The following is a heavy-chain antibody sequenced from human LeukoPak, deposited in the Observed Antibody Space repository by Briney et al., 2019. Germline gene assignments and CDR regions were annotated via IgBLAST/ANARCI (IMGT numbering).Heavy chain of an antibody. Sequence: GGSLRLSCAASGFTFSSYEMNWVRQAPGKGLGWVSYISTGGGTIHYADFVKGRFTISRDNAKNSLYLQMNSLRAEDTAVYYCARDVYYYDSSGYYYPGGSDYWGQGTLVTVSS. CDR3: ARDVYYYDSSGYYYPGGSDY. CDR1: GFTFSSYE. J-gene: IGHJ4*02. D-gene: IGHD3-22*01. V-gene: IGHV3-48*03. CDR2: ISTGGGTI.